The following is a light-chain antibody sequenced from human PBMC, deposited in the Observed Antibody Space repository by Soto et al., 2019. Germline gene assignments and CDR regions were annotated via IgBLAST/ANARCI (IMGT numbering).Light chain of an antibody. J-gene: IGKJ1*01. CDR1: QSMSSW. Sequence: DIQMTQSPSTLSASVGDKVTITCRASQSMSSWLAWYQQKQGKAPKLLIYKASILESGVPSRFSGSGSGTEFTLTISSLQPDDFATYYCQQYQSYSHFGQGTKVEIK. CDR2: KAS. V-gene: IGKV1-5*03. CDR3: QQYQSYSH.